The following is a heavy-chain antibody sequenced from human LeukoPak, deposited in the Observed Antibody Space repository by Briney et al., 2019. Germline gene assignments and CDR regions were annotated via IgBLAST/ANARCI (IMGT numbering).Heavy chain of an antibody. CDR2: ISRSGSNI. CDR3: ARMGGNLSR. V-gene: IGHV3-48*03. D-gene: IGHD1-26*01. J-gene: IGHJ4*02. Sequence: GGSLRLSCVASGFTFSTSDMNWVRQAPGKGLEWVSYISRSGSNIYYAESVKGRFTISRDNAKKSLYFQMNSLRVEDTAVYYCARMGGNLSRWGQGTLVTVSS. CDR1: GFTFSTSD.